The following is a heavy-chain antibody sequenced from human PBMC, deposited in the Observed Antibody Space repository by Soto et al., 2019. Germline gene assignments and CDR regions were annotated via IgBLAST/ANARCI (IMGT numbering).Heavy chain of an antibody. CDR2: ITGRGGNT. D-gene: IGHD5-12*01. CDR3: AKGYSGYLPDALDT. J-gene: IGHJ3*02. Sequence: EVHLLESGGGLVQPGGSLRITCTASEFTFRSYAMTWVRQAPGKGLEWVSSITGRGGNTYYADSVKGRFTISRDNSKNTLYLQMNSLRAEDTAVYYCAKGYSGYLPDALDTWGQGTMVTVSS. CDR1: EFTFRSYA. V-gene: IGHV3-23*01.